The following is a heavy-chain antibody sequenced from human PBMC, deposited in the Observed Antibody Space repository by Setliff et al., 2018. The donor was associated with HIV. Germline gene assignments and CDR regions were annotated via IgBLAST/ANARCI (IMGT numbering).Heavy chain of an antibody. D-gene: IGHD2-15*01. CDR2: IYSSSTYI. J-gene: IGHJ6*02. Sequence: GGSLRLSCAASGFTFTDYSMNWVRQAPGKGLEWVSSIYSSSTYIYYADSVKGRVTISRDNAKKSLYLQMNSLRAEDTAVYYCAKTLPTLYPPHDYYFAMDVWGQGTTVTVSS. CDR3: AKTLPTLYPPHDYYFAMDV. CDR1: GFTFTDYS. V-gene: IGHV3-21*04.